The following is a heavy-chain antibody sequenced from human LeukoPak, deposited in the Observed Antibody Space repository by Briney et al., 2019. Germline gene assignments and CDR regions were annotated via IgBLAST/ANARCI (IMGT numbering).Heavy chain of an antibody. CDR2: IYTSGST. Sequence: SETLSLTCTVSDYSISSGYGYYWGWIRQPPGKGLEWIGNIYTSGSTTYNPSLKSRVTISVDTSKNQFSLKLSSVTAADTAVYYCARRTGYSSSWRVLGWKKLDNWGQGTLVTVSS. D-gene: IGHD6-13*01. J-gene: IGHJ4*02. CDR1: DYSISSGYGYY. V-gene: IGHV4-61*05. CDR3: ARRTGYSSSWRVLGWKKLDN.